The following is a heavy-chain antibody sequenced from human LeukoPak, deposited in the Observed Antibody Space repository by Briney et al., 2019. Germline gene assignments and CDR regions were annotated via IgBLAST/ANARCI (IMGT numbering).Heavy chain of an antibody. Sequence: ASVKVSCKASGGTFSSYAISWVRQAPGQGLEWMGWISAYNGNTNYAQKLQGRVTMTTDTSTSTAYMELRSLRSDDTAVYYCARGESSGWAYYFDYWGQGTLVTVSS. CDR2: ISAYNGNT. CDR1: GGTFSSYA. D-gene: IGHD6-19*01. V-gene: IGHV1-18*01. CDR3: ARGESSGWAYYFDY. J-gene: IGHJ4*02.